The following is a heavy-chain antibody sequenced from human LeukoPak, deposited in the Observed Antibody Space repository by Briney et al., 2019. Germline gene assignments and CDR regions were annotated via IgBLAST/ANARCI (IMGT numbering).Heavy chain of an antibody. CDR3: AREGGSAYYYDSSGYPTAPHAFDI. J-gene: IGHJ3*02. D-gene: IGHD3-22*01. CDR1: GGSISSYY. V-gene: IGHV4-59*01. Sequence: SETLSLTCTVSGGSISSYYWSWIRQPPGKGLEWIGYIYYSGSTNYNPSLKSRVTISVDTSKNQFSLKLSSVTAADTAVYYCAREGGSAYYYDSSGYPTAPHAFDIRGQGTMVTVSS. CDR2: IYYSGST.